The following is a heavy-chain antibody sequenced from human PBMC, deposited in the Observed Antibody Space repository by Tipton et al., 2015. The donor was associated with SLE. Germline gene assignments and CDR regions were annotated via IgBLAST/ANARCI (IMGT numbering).Heavy chain of an antibody. V-gene: IGHV3-30*04. D-gene: IGHD1-1*01. Sequence: QLVQSGGGVVQPGRSLRLSCAASGFTFSSYAMHWVRQAPGKGLEWVAVISYDGGNKYYADSVKGRFTISRDNSKNTLYLQMNSLRAEDTAVYYCAAELVNDAFDIWGQGTMVTVSS. CDR2: ISYDGGNK. CDR1: GFTFSSYA. J-gene: IGHJ3*02. CDR3: AAELVNDAFDI.